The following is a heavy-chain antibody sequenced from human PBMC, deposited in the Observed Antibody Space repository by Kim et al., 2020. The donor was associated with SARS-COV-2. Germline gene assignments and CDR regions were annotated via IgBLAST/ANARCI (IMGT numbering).Heavy chain of an antibody. CDR1: GYSFSTYW. CDR3: ARISSGSLFDY. D-gene: IGHD1-26*01. J-gene: IGHJ4*02. Sequence: GESLKISCEGSGYSFSTYWIGWVRQMPGRGLEWMGIVYPAESNIRYSPSFQGQVTISVDTSINTAYLQWTSLRASDTALYYCARISSGSLFDYWGQGTLVTVSS. CDR2: VYPAESNI. V-gene: IGHV5-51*01.